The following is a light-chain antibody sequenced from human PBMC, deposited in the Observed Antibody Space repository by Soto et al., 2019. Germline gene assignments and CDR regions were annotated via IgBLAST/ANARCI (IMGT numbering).Light chain of an antibody. V-gene: IGKV3-20*01. CDR1: QSVSSNS. CDR2: GTS. Sequence: EIVLTQSPGTLSLSPRESATLSCRASQSVSSNSLAWYRRNPGQPPSLLIYGTSTRATDIPRRFSGSGSGTDFTLTITRLEPEDFAVYFCQQYGDSPPTFGQGTKVEVK. CDR3: QQYGDSPPT. J-gene: IGKJ1*01.